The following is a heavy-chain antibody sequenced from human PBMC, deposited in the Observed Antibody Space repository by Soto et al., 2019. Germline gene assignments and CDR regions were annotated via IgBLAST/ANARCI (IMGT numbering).Heavy chain of an antibody. D-gene: IGHD2-8*02. V-gene: IGHV4-39*07. CDR1: GGSISSSSYY. CDR2: INHSGST. J-gene: IGHJ4*02. CDR3: ARDKITGLFAY. Sequence: SETLSLTCTVFGGSISSSSYYWGWIRQPPGTGLEWIGEINHSGSTNYNPSLKSRVTISVDTSKNQFSLKLTSVTAADTAVYYCARDKITGLFAYWGQGTLVTVSS.